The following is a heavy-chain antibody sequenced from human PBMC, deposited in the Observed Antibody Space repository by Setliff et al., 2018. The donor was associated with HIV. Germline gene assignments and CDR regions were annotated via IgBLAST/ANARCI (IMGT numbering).Heavy chain of an antibody. CDR1: VISLTTNGVF. CDR2: IDWDDDE. Sequence: SGPTLVNPTETLTLTCTFSVISLTTNGVFVNWIRQPPGKALEWLARIDWDDDEHYNSSLKTRLTISKDATRNQVVRKMTNMDPEDTATYYCARNTGKYYMDVWGKGTTVTVS. J-gene: IGHJ6*03. V-gene: IGHV2-70*11. CDR3: ARNTGKYYMDV.